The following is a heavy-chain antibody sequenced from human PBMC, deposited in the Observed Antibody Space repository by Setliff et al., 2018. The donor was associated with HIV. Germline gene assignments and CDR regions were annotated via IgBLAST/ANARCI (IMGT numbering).Heavy chain of an antibody. CDR1: GFTFSNYS. Sequence: GGSLRLSCAVSGFTFSNYSMNWVRQTPGKGLEWVSSISASATYIYYADSVKGRFTISRDNAENSLYLQMHSLRAEDTAVYYCARDNGRYFDRGWFDPWGQGALVTVSS. CDR2: ISASATYI. J-gene: IGHJ5*02. D-gene: IGHD3-9*01. CDR3: ARDNGRYFDRGWFDP. V-gene: IGHV3-21*01.